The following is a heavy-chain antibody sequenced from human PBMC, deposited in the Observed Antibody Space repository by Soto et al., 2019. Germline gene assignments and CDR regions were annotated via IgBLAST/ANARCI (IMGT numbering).Heavy chain of an antibody. V-gene: IGHV3-21*01. J-gene: IGHJ5*02. D-gene: IGHD6-13*01. Sequence: GGSLRLSCAASGFTFRSFTMNWVRQAQGKGLEWVSTISSNSAYIYYTDALRGRFTISRDNAKNSLHLQMNSVRAEDTAVYHCTRDASRDSSARGWFDPWGPGTLVTVSS. CDR1: GFTFRSFT. CDR2: ISSNSAYI. CDR3: TRDASRDSSARGWFDP.